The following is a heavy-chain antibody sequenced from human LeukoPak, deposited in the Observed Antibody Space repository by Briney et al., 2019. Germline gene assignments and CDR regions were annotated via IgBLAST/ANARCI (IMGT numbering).Heavy chain of an antibody. J-gene: IGHJ4*02. Sequence: PGGSLRLSCAASGFTFSSYGMHWVRQAPGKGLEWVAVIWYDGSNKYYADSVKGRFTISRDNAKNSLYLQMNSLRAEDTALYYCAKDRNYDFWSGYDYWGQGTLVTVSS. CDR3: AKDRNYDFWSGYDY. CDR1: GFTFSSYG. CDR2: IWYDGSNK. D-gene: IGHD3-3*01. V-gene: IGHV3-33*03.